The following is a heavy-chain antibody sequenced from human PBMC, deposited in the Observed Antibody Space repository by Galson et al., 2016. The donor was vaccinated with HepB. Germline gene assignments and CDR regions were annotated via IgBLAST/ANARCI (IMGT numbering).Heavy chain of an antibody. J-gene: IGHJ6*02. Sequence: SLRLSCAASGFTFRSYGMHWVRQAPGKGLEWVAVIWYDGSNKYYADSVEGRFTISRDNSKNTLYLQMNSLRAEDTAVYYCARDGSLGPTVTTGGHGMDVWGQGTTAPVSS. V-gene: IGHV3-33*01. CDR2: IWYDGSNK. CDR3: ARDGSLGPTVTTGGHGMDV. D-gene: IGHD4-17*01. CDR1: GFTFRSYG.